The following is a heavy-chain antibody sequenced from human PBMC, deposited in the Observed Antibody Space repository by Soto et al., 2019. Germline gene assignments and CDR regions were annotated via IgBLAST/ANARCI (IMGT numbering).Heavy chain of an antibody. Sequence: SGGSLSLSCAASGFPFSSYAMSWVRQAPGKGLEWVSAISDGGADTYYADSVKGRFTISRDNSKNTLYLQMDSLRAEDTAIYCCAKANFFLVTAAYYFDYWGQGALVTVSS. CDR2: ISDGGADT. V-gene: IGHV3-23*01. CDR3: AKANFFLVTAAYYFDY. J-gene: IGHJ4*02. D-gene: IGHD4-4*01. CDR1: GFPFSSYA.